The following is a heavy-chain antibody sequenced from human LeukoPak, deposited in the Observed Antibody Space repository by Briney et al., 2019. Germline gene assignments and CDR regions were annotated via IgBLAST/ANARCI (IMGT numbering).Heavy chain of an antibody. D-gene: IGHD3-22*01. V-gene: IGHV1-18*01. J-gene: IGHJ4*02. CDR1: GYTFTSYG. Sequence: ASVKVSCKASGYTFTSYGISWVRQAPGQGLEWMGWISAYNGNTNYAQKFQGRVTMTRDTSTSTVYMELSSLRSEDTAVYYCARAYYYDSSGYYPWGGYWGQGTLVTVSS. CDR3: ARAYYYDSSGYYPWGGY. CDR2: ISAYNGNT.